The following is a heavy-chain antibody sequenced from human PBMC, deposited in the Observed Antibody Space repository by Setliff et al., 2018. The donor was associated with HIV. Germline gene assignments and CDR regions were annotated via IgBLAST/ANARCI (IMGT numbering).Heavy chain of an antibody. CDR3: TRHVDSGTYMDV. D-gene: IGHD5-18*01. J-gene: IGHJ6*03. CDR1: GFTFGDYA. CDR2: IRPKGKSSTT. Sequence: GGSLRLSCTASGFTFGDYAMDWVRQAPGKGPEWFGRIRPKGKSSTTEYAASVKGRFIMSRDDSKNSLYLQMNSLKTEDTAVYYCTRHVDSGTYMDVWGRGTTVTVSS. V-gene: IGHV3-72*01.